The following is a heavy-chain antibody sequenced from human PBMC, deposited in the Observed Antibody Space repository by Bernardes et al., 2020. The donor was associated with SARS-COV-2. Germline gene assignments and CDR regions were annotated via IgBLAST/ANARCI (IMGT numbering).Heavy chain of an antibody. V-gene: IGHV3-7*01. J-gene: IGHJ3*02. CDR2: VKDDGNEK. Sequence: SLRLSCTASEFTFRGYWMSWVRQAPGKGLEWVANVKDDGNEKHYVDFVKGRFTISRDNAKNSLFLQMNSLRVEDSAVYYCARGFDAYNAFDIWGQGTMVTVSS. CDR1: EFTFRGYW. CDR3: ARGFDAYNAFDI. D-gene: IGHD2-2*01.